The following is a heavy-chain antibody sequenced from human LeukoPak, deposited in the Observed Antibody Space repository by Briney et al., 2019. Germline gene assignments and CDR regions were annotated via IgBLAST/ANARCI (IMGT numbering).Heavy chain of an antibody. Sequence: SETLSLTCAVYGGSFGGYYWSWIRQPPGKGLEWIGEINHSGSTNYNPSLKSRVTISVDTSKNQFSLKLSSVTAADTAVYYCARGRTIFGVVIALDYWGQGTLVTVSS. V-gene: IGHV4-34*01. D-gene: IGHD3-3*01. J-gene: IGHJ4*02. CDR1: GGSFGGYY. CDR2: INHSGST. CDR3: ARGRTIFGVVIALDY.